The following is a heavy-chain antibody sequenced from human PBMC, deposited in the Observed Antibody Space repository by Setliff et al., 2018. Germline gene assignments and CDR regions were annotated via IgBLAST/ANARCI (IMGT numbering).Heavy chain of an antibody. D-gene: IGHD2-8*01. J-gene: IGHJ4*02. V-gene: IGHV1-18*01. Sequence: ASVKVSCKASTYIFNSYGISWVRQAPGHGLEWMGWISNYAGNTNYAQKLQGRITMTTDTSTSTAYMELRSLTSDDTAVYYCSRLVRYCTTTTCQRASGAEFWGQGTLVTVSS. CDR3: SRLVRYCTTTTCQRASGAEF. CDR1: TYIFNSYG. CDR2: ISNYAGNT.